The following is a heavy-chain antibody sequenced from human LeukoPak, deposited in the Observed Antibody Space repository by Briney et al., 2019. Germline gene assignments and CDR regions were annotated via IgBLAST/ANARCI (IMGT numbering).Heavy chain of an antibody. V-gene: IGHV1-18*01. CDR2: ISAYNGNT. CDR1: GYTFTTYG. J-gene: IGHJ6*02. CDR3: AREYYYDSSGCYSPEYYCGMDV. D-gene: IGHD3-22*01. Sequence: GASVKVSCKASGYTFTTYGISWVRQAPGQGLEWMGWISAYNGNTKYAQKLQDRVTMTTNTPTSTAYMELRSLRSDDTAVYYCAREYYYDSSGCYSPEYYCGMDVWGQGTTVTVSS.